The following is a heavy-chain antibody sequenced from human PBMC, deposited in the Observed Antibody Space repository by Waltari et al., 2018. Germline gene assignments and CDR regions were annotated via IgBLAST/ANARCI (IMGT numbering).Heavy chain of an antibody. Sequence: QVHLVQSGAEVKKPGSSVRVSCKASGGTFSSYEFNWVRQAPGQGLEWMGWIIPIFGTPIYAQKFQGRVTITADTSTTTAYMELSSLRFEDTAVYYCARDPKGTTVIYDAFDLWGQGTMVSVSS. CDR1: GGTFSSYE. J-gene: IGHJ3*01. D-gene: IGHD4-17*01. CDR3: ARDPKGTTVIYDAFDL. CDR2: IIPIFGTP. V-gene: IGHV1-69*14.